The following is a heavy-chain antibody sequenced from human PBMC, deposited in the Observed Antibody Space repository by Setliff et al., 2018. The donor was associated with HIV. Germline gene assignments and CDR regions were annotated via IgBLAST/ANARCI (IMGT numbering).Heavy chain of an antibody. CDR2: IYTSGST. V-gene: IGHV4-61*02. D-gene: IGHD3-10*01. Sequence: SETLSLTCTVSGGSISSGGYYWSWIRQHPGKGLEWIGRIYTSGSTNYNPSLKSRVTMSVDTSKNQFSLKLSSVTAADTAMYYCARAYFGSGIYYWGQGTLVTVSS. CDR3: ARAYFGSGIYY. CDR1: GGSISSGGYY. J-gene: IGHJ4*02.